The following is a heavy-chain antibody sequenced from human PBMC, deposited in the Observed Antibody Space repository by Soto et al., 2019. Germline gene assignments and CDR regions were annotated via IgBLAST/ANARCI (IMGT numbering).Heavy chain of an antibody. Sequence: EVQLLESGGGLVQPGESLRLSCAASGFTFSSYAMGWVRQAPGKGLEWVSTISGSGGVTYYADSVKGRSTISRDNSRNTLYLQMNSLRAEDTAVYYCAKLNPPQPSPFYAFDPWGQGTLVTVSS. D-gene: IGHD2-2*01. V-gene: IGHV3-23*01. J-gene: IGHJ5*02. CDR3: AKLNPPQPSPFYAFDP. CDR1: GFTFSSYA. CDR2: ISGSGGVT.